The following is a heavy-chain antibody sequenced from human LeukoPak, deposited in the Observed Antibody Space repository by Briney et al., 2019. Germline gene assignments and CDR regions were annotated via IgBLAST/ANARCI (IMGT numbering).Heavy chain of an antibody. Sequence: GRSLRLSCAASGFTFSSYGMHWVRQAPGKGLEWVAVISYDGRNKYYADSVKGRFTISRDDSKNTLYLQMNSLRVEDTAVYYCAKGGMATVDYFDHWGQGTLVTVSS. J-gene: IGHJ4*02. V-gene: IGHV3-30*18. CDR1: GFTFSSYG. CDR3: AKGGMATVDYFDH. D-gene: IGHD5-24*01. CDR2: ISYDGRNK.